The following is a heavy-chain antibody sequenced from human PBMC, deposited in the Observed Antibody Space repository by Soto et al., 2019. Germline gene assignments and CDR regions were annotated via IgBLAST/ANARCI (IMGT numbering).Heavy chain of an antibody. CDR3: ARSDTAMELYYYYYMDV. Sequence: SETLSLTCTVSGGSISSSSYYWGWIRQPPGKGLEWIGSIYYSGSTYYNPSLKSRVTISVDTSKNQFSLKLSSVTAADTAVYYCARSDTAMELYYYYYMDVWGKGTTVTVSS. D-gene: IGHD5-18*01. V-gene: IGHV4-39*01. J-gene: IGHJ6*03. CDR2: IYYSGST. CDR1: GGSISSSSYY.